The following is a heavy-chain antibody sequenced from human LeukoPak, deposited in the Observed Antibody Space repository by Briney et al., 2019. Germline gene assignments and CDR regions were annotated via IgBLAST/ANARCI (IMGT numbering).Heavy chain of an antibody. Sequence: ASVKVSCKASGGTFSSYTISWVRQAPGQGLEWMGRIIPILGIANYAQKFQGRVTITADKSTSTAYMELSSLRSEDTAVYYCATFPPGFYSSSSMYVYWGQGTLVTVSS. CDR3: ATFPPGFYSSSSMYVY. CDR2: IIPILGIA. CDR1: GGTFSSYT. V-gene: IGHV1-69*02. D-gene: IGHD6-6*01. J-gene: IGHJ4*02.